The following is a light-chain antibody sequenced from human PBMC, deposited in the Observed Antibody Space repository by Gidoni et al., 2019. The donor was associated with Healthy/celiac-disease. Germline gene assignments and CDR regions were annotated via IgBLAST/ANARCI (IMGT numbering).Light chain of an antibody. CDR2: KAS. V-gene: IGKV1-5*03. CDR1: QSISSW. J-gene: IGKJ2*02. Sequence: DIQMTQSPSTLSASVGDRVTITCRASQSISSWLAWYQQKPGKAPKLLIYKASSLESGVPSRFRGRGSGTEFTLTSSSLQPDDFATYYCQQYNSYCTFGQXTKLEIK. CDR3: QQYNSYCT.